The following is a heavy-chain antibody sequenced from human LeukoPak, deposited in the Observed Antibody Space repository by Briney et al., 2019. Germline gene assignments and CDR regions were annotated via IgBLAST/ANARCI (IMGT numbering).Heavy chain of an antibody. CDR2: INSDGSST. Sequence: GGSRRLSCAASGFTFSSYWMHWVRQAPGKGLVWVSRINSDGSSTSYADSMKGRFTISRDNAKNTLYLQMNSLRAEDTAVYYCARAVGHAAGWFDPWGQGTLVTVSS. J-gene: IGHJ5*02. CDR1: GFTFSSYW. D-gene: IGHD6-19*01. CDR3: ARAVGHAAGWFDP. V-gene: IGHV3-74*01.